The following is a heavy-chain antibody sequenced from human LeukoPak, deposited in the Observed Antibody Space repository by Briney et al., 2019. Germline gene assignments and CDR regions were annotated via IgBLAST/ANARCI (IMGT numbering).Heavy chain of an antibody. CDR1: GYXFSNYW. CDR2: IDPIDSYT. CDR3: ARARVDTAMADFDY. Sequence: GESLKISCNGSGYXFSNYWIGWVRQMPGKGLEWMGGIDPIDSYTTYSPSFQGHVTISADKSIATVYLQWSSLKASDTAMYYCARARVDTAMADFDYWGQGTLVTVSS. J-gene: IGHJ4*02. V-gene: IGHV5-10-1*01. D-gene: IGHD5-18*01.